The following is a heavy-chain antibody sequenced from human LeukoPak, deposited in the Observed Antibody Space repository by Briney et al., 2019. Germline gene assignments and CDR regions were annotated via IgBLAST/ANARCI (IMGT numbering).Heavy chain of an antibody. CDR2: ITDSGGTT. J-gene: IGHJ2*01. CDR1: GFTFSSYA. Sequence: GGSLRLSCAASGFTFSSYAMSWVRQAPGKGLEWVSTITDSGGTTFYADSVKDRFTISRDTSKNTLFLQMDSLRAGDTAVYYCARVPREWETFYWFFDLWGRGTLVSVSS. D-gene: IGHD1-26*01. CDR3: ARVPREWETFYWFFDL. V-gene: IGHV3-23*01.